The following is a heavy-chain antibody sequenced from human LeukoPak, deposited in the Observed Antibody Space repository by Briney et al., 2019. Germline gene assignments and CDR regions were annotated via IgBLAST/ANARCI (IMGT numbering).Heavy chain of an antibody. D-gene: IGHD2-21*02. CDR2: INHSGST. V-gene: IGHV4-34*01. J-gene: IGHJ4*02. CDR1: GGSFSGYY. CDR3: ARLVCGGDCYSDY. Sequence: SETLSLTCAVSGGSFSGYYWGWIRQPPGKGLEWIGEINHSGSTNYNPSLKSRVTISVDTSKNQFSLKLISVTAADTAVYYCARLVCGGDCYSDYWGQGTLVTVSS.